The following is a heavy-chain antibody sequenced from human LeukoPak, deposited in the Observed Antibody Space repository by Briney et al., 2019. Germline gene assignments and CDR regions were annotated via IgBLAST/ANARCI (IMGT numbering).Heavy chain of an antibody. CDR2: ISSSGSTI. CDR1: GFTFSTYE. D-gene: IGHD5/OR15-5a*01. V-gene: IGHV3-48*03. CDR3: ARSALLRTPLDF. J-gene: IGHJ4*02. Sequence: GGSLRLSCAASGFTFSTYEMNWVRQAPGKGLEWVSYISSSGSTIYYAGSVRGRFTISRDNAKNSLYLQMNSLRAEDTAVYYCARSALLRTPLDFWGQGTLVTVSS.